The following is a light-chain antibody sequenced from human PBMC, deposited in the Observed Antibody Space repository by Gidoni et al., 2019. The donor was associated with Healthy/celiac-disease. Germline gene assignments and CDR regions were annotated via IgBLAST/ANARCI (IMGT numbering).Light chain of an antibody. V-gene: IGKV3-11*01. CDR2: DAS. CDR3: QQRSNWPPWT. CDR1: QSVSSY. J-gene: IGKJ1*01. Sequence: EIVLTQSPATLSLSPGERATLSCRASQSVSSYLSWYQQKPGQAPRLLIYDASTRATCIPARFSGSGSGTAFTRTISSLEPEDFAVYYCQQRSNWPPWTFGQGTKVEIK.